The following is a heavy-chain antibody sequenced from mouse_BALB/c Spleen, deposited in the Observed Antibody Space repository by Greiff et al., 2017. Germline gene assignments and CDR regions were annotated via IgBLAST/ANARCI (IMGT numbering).Heavy chain of an antibody. CDR3: NAWGTVMTTGEFAY. Sequence: QLQQSGAELVRSGASVKLSCTASGFNIKDYYMHWVKQRAEQGLEWIGWIDPENGDIEYAPQFQGKATMTADTSSNTAYLQLSSLTSGDTAVYYCNAWGTVMTTGEFAYWGQGTLVTGSA. V-gene: IGHV14-4*02. CDR2: IDPENGDI. J-gene: IGHJ3*01. D-gene: IGHD2-4*01. CDR1: GFNIKDYY.